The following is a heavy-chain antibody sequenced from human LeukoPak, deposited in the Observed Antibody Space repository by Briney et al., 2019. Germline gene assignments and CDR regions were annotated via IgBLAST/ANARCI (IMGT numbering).Heavy chain of an antibody. J-gene: IGHJ6*03. CDR2: INWNGGST. Sequence: GGSLRLSCAASGFTFSSYSMNWVRQAPGKGLEWVSGINWNGGSTGYADSVKGRFTISRDNAKNSLYLQMNSLRAEDTALYYCARDSIYSGSYYYYYYMDVWGKGTTVTVSS. D-gene: IGHD1-26*01. CDR3: ARDSIYSGSYYYYYYMDV. V-gene: IGHV3-20*04. CDR1: GFTFSSYS.